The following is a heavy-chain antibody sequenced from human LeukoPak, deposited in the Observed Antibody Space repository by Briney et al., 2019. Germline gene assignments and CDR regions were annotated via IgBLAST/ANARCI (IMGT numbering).Heavy chain of an antibody. Sequence: PGGSLRLSCVTSGFTFGGYWMHWVRQGPEKGLELVSRIYNDGHGIIYADSVKGRFTTSRDNVKNTLYLQMNSLRVEDTAVYYCAAGGGWDPSFGVVTHIDAWGKGTTVVVS. CDR1: GFTFGGYW. CDR2: IYNDGHGI. D-gene: IGHD3-3*01. V-gene: IGHV3-74*01. J-gene: IGHJ6*03. CDR3: AAGGGWDPSFGVVTHIDA.